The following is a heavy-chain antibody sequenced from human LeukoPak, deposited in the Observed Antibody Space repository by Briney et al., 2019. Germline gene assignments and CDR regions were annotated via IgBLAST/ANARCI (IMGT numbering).Heavy chain of an antibody. V-gene: IGHV3-23*01. Sequence: GGSLRLSCVASGFNFGGYTMNWVRQAPGKGLEWLSAISGSGGTTHYADSVKGRFTISRDNSKNTLYLQMVSLGAEDMALYYCARRRDGSGGKDFDYWGQGTLVTVSS. CDR3: ARRRDGSGGKDFDY. D-gene: IGHD6-19*01. J-gene: IGHJ4*02. CDR2: ISGSGGTT. CDR1: GFNFGGYT.